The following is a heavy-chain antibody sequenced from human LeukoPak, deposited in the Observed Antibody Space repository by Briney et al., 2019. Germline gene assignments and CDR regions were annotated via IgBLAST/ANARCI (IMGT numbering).Heavy chain of an antibody. CDR2: ITGDGDAT. V-gene: IGHV3-23*01. CDR3: AKGPIEGAFDI. D-gene: IGHD2/OR15-2a*01. J-gene: IGHJ3*02. CDR1: TFSFSDYV. Sequence: GGSLRLSCAASTFSFSDYVMTWVRQAPGKGLEWASSITGDGDATYYADSVRGRFTISRDNSKNTLYLQMNSVRAEDTAIYYCAKGPIEGAFDIWGQGTVVTAS.